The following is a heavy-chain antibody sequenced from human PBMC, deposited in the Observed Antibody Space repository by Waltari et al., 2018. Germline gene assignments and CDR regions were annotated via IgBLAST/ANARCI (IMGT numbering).Heavy chain of an antibody. CDR3: ARVYSSSWYFHGVLCAFDI. V-gene: IGHV5-51*01. CDR2: IYPGDSDT. CDR1: GYSFTSYW. D-gene: IGHD6-13*01. J-gene: IGHJ3*02. Sequence: EVQLVQSGAEVKKPGESLKISCTGSGYSFTSYWLGWVRATTGKALEWMGIIYPGDSDTRYSPSFQGQVTISADKSISTAYLQWSSLKASDTAMFYCARVYSSSWYFHGVLCAFDIWGQGTMVTVSS.